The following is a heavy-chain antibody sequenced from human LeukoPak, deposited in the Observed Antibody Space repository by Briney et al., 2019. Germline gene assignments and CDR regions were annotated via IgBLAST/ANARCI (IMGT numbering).Heavy chain of an antibody. V-gene: IGHV3-23*01. CDR2: ISGGGGTT. D-gene: IGHD1-26*01. Sequence: GGSLRLSCTASGFTFITYAMNWVRQVPGKGPEWVSTISGGGGTTYYADSVKGRFTISRDNSQNTLYLQMNRLRAEDTAVYYCAKKGATTGDFDYWGQGTLVTVSS. CDR1: GFTFITYA. J-gene: IGHJ4*02. CDR3: AKKGATTGDFDY.